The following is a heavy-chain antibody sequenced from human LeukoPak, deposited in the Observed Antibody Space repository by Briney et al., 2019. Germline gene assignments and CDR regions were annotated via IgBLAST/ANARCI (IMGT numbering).Heavy chain of an antibody. V-gene: IGHV4-59*08. J-gene: IGHJ5*02. CDR1: GGSISSYY. D-gene: IGHD6-13*01. CDR3: ARARGAWWAAAGPPLGEGHWFDP. CDR2: IYYSGST. Sequence: SETLSLTCTVSGGSISSYYWSWIRQPPGKGLEWIGYIYYSGSTNYNPSLKSRVTISVDTSKNQFSLKLSSVTAADTAVYYCARARGAWWAAAGPPLGEGHWFDPWGQGTLVTVSS.